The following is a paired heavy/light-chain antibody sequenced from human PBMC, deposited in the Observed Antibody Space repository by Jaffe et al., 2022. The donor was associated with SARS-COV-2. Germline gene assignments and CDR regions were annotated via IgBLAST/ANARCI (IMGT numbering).Heavy chain of an antibody. J-gene: IGHJ4*02. Sequence: DVQLVESGGGLVKPGGSLRLSCAASGFTFSTYSMNWVRQAPGKGLEWVSAISSDSVYIYYAESVKGRFTISRDNAKNSLFLQMNYLRAEDTAVYYCKSTRGWGQGTLVTVSS. CDR1: GFTFSTYS. CDR2: ISSDSVYI. V-gene: IGHV3-21*02. D-gene: IGHD2-8*01. CDR3: KSTRG.
Light chain of an antibody. Sequence: QSALTQPASVSGSPGQSITISCTGTSGDVGAYDYVSWYQQEPGTGPKLIIYEVNNRPSGVPDRFSGSKSGNTASLTISGLQDDDEAYYYCSAYSSSRILFGGGTKLTVL. CDR1: SGDVGAYDY. CDR2: EVN. J-gene: IGLJ2*01. CDR3: SAYSSSRIL. V-gene: IGLV2-14*01.